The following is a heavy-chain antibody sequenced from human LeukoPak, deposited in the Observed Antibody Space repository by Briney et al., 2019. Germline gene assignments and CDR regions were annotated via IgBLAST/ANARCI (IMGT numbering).Heavy chain of an antibody. CDR3: AREGYDFWSGYSFYFDY. CDR2: IKQDGSEK. V-gene: IGHV3-7*01. Sequence: GGSLRLSCAASGFTFSTYLMRWVRQAPGKGMEWVAKIKQDGSEKYYVDSVKGRFTISRDNAKNSLYLQMNSLRAEDTAVYYCAREGYDFWSGYSFYFDYWGQGTLVTVSS. D-gene: IGHD3-3*01. CDR1: GFTFSTYL. J-gene: IGHJ4*02.